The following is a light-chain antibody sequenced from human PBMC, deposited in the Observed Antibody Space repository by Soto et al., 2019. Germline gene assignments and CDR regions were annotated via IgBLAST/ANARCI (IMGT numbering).Light chain of an antibody. V-gene: IGLV2-11*01. CDR3: CSHAGGYTYL. Sequence: QSALTQPRSVSGSPGQSVTISCTGTDNDVGAYKYVSWYHQHPGRPPKLMIYDVARWPSGVPDRFSGSKSGNTACLTISGLQAEDEADYFCCSHAGGYTYLFGTGTKVTVL. J-gene: IGLJ1*01. CDR2: DVA. CDR1: DNDVGAYKY.